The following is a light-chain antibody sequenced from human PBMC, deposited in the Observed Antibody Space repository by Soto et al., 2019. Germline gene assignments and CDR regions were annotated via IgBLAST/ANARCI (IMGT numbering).Light chain of an antibody. V-gene: IGKV1-5*03. CDR3: QQYSSSST. J-gene: IGKJ4*01. CDR1: QSISIW. Sequence: DIQMTQSPSTLSSSIGERATITCRASQSISIWLAWYQQKPGKAPTLLIYRASSLQSGVPSRFSGSGSGTDFILTISNLQPDDFAAYYCQQYSSSSTFGRGTKVEIK. CDR2: RAS.